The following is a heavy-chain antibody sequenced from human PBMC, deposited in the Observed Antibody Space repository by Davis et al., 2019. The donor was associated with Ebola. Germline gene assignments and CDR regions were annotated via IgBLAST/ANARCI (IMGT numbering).Heavy chain of an antibody. CDR3: ARVPALAATGSIDY. J-gene: IGHJ4*02. D-gene: IGHD6-13*01. CDR2: ISGYSGNT. CDR1: GYTFTSYG. V-gene: IGHV1-18*01. Sequence: ASVKVPCKASGYTFTSYGITWVRQAPGQGLEWMGWISGYSGNTNYAQRLQGRVTMTTDTSTSSAYMEVRSLRSDDTAVYYCARVPALAATGSIDYWGQGTLVTVSS.